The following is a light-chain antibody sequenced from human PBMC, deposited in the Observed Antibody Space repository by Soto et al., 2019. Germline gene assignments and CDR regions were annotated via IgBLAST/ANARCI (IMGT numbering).Light chain of an antibody. J-gene: IGLJ2*01. CDR2: DVT. CDR1: SSDVGAYNF. CDR3: SSNTTSNTLV. V-gene: IGLV2-14*03. Sequence: QSALTQPASVSGSPGQSITISCTGTSSDVGAYNFVSWYQQHPGKAPKLMIYDVTNRPSGVSSRFSGSKSGNTASLAISGLQAEDEADYYCSSNTTSNTLVFGGGTKLTVL.